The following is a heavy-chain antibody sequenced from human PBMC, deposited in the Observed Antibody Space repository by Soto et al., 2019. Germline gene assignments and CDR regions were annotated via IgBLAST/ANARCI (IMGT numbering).Heavy chain of an antibody. CDR3: AXSLTDINLXXDY. Sequence: EVQLLXSGGGLVQPGGSLRLSCAASGFTFSSYAMSWVRQAPGKGLEWVSAISGSGGSTYYADSVKGRFTXXXXXSKXXXXXXXXXXXXXXXXVYXCAXSLTDINLXXDYWGQGTLVTVSS. J-gene: IGHJ4*02. CDR1: GFTFSSYA. CDR2: ISGSGGST. V-gene: IGHV3-23*01. D-gene: IGHD2-15*01.